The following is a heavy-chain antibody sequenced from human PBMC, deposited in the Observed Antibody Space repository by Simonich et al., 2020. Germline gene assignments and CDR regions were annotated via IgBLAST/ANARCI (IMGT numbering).Heavy chain of an antibody. V-gene: IGHV3-30*07. Sequence: QVQLVESGGGVVQPGRSLRLSCAASGFTFSSYAMHWVSRAPGKGLEWVTVITYEGSNKYYADSVKGRFTISRDNSKNTLYLQMNSLRAEDTAVYYCARDGERYCGGDCYSYFDYWGQGTLVTVSS. J-gene: IGHJ4*02. CDR3: ARDGERYCGGDCYSYFDY. CDR2: ITYEGSNK. D-gene: IGHD2-21*02. CDR1: GFTFSSYA.